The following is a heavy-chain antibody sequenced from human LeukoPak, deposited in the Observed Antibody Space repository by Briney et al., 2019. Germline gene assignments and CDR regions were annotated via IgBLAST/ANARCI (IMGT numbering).Heavy chain of an antibody. V-gene: IGHV1-2*02. Sequence: ASVTVSCKASGYTFTRYYMLWVRQAPGQGLEWMGWINPNSGGTNYAQKFQGRVTMTRDTSISTAYMELSRLRSDDTAVYYCARERYYDSSGPLYYFDYWGQGTLVTVSS. CDR3: ARERYYDSSGPLYYFDY. D-gene: IGHD3-22*01. J-gene: IGHJ4*02. CDR1: GYTFTRYY. CDR2: INPNSGGT.